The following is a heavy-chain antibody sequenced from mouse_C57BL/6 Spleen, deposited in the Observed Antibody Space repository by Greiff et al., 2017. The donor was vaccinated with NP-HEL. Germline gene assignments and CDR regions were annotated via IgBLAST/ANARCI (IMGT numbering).Heavy chain of an antibody. V-gene: IGHV1-52*01. Sequence: VQLQQPGAELVRPGSSVKLSCKASGYTFTSYWMHWVKQRPIQGLEWIGNIDPSDSETHYNQKFKDKATLTVDKSSSTAYMQLSSLTSEDSAVYYCARGGYSHWYFDVWGTGTTVTVSS. J-gene: IGHJ1*03. CDR3: ARGGYSHWYFDV. D-gene: IGHD2-12*01. CDR2: IDPSDSET. CDR1: GYTFTSYW.